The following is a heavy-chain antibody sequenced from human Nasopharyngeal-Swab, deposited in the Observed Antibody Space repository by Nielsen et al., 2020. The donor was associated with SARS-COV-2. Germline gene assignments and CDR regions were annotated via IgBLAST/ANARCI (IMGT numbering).Heavy chain of an antibody. CDR2: IYYTGGS. Sequence: SETLSLTCTVSGDSISNYYWSWIRQPPGKGLEWIAYIYYTGGSNYIPSLKSRATISMDMSKNQFSLKLSSVTAADTAVYYCARHGITMLMSDAAFDIWGPGTVVTVSS. J-gene: IGHJ3*02. V-gene: IGHV4-59*08. D-gene: IGHD3-10*02. CDR1: GDSISNYY. CDR3: ARHGITMLMSDAAFDI.